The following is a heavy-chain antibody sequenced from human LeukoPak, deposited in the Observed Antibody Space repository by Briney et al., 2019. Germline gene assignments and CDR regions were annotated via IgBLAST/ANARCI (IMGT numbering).Heavy chain of an antibody. CDR2: IWYDGSNK. CDR1: GFTFSSYG. CDR3: AKADYGDFVRPFDY. V-gene: IGHV3-33*06. Sequence: PGGSLRLSCAASGFTFSSYGMHWVRQAPGKGLEWVAVIWYDGSNKYYADSVKGRFTISRDNSKNTLYLQMNSLRAEDTAVYYCAKADYGDFVRPFDYWGQGTLVTVSS. D-gene: IGHD4-17*01. J-gene: IGHJ4*02.